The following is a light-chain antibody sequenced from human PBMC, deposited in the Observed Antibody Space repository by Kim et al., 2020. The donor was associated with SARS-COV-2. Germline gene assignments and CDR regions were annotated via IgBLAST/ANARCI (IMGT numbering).Light chain of an antibody. V-gene: IGLV6-57*02. Sequence: KTGTISCNGSSGNIASNYVQWYQQRPASAPTTVIYEDNERPSGVPDRFSGSIDSSSNSASLTISGLKTEDEADYYCQSYDDSNRWVFGGGTQLTVL. CDR1: SGNIASNY. CDR3: QSYDDSNRWV. J-gene: IGLJ3*02. CDR2: EDN.